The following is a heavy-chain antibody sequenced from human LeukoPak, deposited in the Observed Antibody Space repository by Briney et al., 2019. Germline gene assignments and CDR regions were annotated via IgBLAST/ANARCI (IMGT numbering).Heavy chain of an antibody. D-gene: IGHD6-6*01. V-gene: IGHV4-30-4*01. CDR2: IYYSGST. CDR3: AREGDNQLVGAFDI. CDR1: GGSISSGDYY. Sequence: SETLSLTCTVSGGSISSGDYYWSWIRQPPGKGLEWIGYIYYSGSTYYNPSLKSRVTISVDTSKNQFSLKLSSVTAADTAVYYCAREGDNQLVGAFDIWGQGTMVTVSS. J-gene: IGHJ3*02.